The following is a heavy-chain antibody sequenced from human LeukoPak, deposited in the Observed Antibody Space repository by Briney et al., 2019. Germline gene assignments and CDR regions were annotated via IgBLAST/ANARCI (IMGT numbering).Heavy chain of an antibody. D-gene: IGHD1-26*01. CDR3: AKGIVGATRKINFFDY. J-gene: IGHJ4*02. Sequence: GGSLRLSCAASGFTFSSYAMSWVRQAPGKGLEWVSAISGSGGSTYYADSVKGRFTISRNNSKNTLYLQMNSLRAEDTAVYYCAKGIVGATRKINFFDYWGQGTLVTVSS. CDR1: GFTFSSYA. V-gene: IGHV3-23*01. CDR2: ISGSGGST.